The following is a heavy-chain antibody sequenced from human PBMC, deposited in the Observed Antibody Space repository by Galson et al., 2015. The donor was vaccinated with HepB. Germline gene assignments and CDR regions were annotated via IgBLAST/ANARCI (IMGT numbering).Heavy chain of an antibody. CDR1: GFTFSSYW. D-gene: IGHD4-17*01. J-gene: IGHJ5*02. V-gene: IGHV3-7*01. CDR3: ASCRYGDYGWFDP. Sequence: SLRLSCAASGFTFSSYWMSWVRQAPGKGLEWVANIKQDGSEKYYVDSVKGRFTISRDNAKNSLYLQMNSLRAEDTAVYYCASCRYGDYGWFDPWGQGTLVTVSS. CDR2: IKQDGSEK.